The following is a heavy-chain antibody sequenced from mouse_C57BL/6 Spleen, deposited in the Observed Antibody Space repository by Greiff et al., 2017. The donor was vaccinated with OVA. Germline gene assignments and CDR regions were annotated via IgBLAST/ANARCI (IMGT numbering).Heavy chain of an antibody. CDR3: AREWNDYGGFAY. D-gene: IGHD2-4*01. Sequence: EVQLQQSGPVLVKPGASVKMSCKASGYTFTDYYMNWVKQSHGKSLEWIGVINPYNGGTSYNQKFKGKATLTVDKSSSTAYMELNSLTSEDSAVYYCAREWNDYGGFAYWGQGTLVTVSA. CDR1: GYTFTDYY. J-gene: IGHJ3*01. V-gene: IGHV1-19*01. CDR2: INPYNGGT.